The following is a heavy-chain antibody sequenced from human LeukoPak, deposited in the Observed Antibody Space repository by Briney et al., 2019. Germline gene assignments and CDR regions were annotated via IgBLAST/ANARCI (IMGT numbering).Heavy chain of an antibody. D-gene: IGHD2-15*01. V-gene: IGHV4-61*09. J-gene: IGHJ5*02. CDR3: ARDGYCSGGSCYSNWFDP. Sequence: SQTLSLTCTVSGGSISSGSYDWYWIRQPAGKGLEWIGHIYTSGSSNYSPSLKSRVTISVDTSKNQFSLKLSSVTAADTAVYYCARDGYCSGGSCYSNWFDPWGQGTLVTVSS. CDR1: GGSISSGSYD. CDR2: IYTSGSS.